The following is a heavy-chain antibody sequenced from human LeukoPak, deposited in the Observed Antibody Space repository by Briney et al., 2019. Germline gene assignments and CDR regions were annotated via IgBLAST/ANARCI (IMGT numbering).Heavy chain of an antibody. D-gene: IGHD3-10*01. CDR3: ARGFKFGDRYV. Sequence: GRSLRLSCAASGFAFSTYSMSWVRQAPGKGLEWISYISSSGSTIYYADSVKGRFTISRDNAKNSLCLQMSSLRHEDTAVYFCARGFKFGDRYVWGQGTLVTVSS. V-gene: IGHV3-48*02. CDR1: GFAFSTYS. J-gene: IGHJ4*02. CDR2: ISSSGSTI.